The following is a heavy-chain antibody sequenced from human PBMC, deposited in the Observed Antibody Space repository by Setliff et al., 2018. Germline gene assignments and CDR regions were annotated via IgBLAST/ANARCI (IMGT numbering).Heavy chain of an antibody. Sequence: PSETLSLTCTVSDDSISSRHYYWSWIRQPAGKGLEGLGQIYTSWSTHYNPSLKGRATVSIDASKKHFSLKLTSVTAADTAVYYCSRMSRFLYMDVWGKGTTVTVSS. D-gene: IGHD3-3*01. CDR3: SRMSRFLYMDV. J-gene: IGHJ6*03. CDR2: IYTSWST. CDR1: DDSISSRHYY. V-gene: IGHV4-61*09.